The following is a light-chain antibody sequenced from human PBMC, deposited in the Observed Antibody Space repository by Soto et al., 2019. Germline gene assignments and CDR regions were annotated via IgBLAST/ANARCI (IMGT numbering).Light chain of an antibody. CDR2: DAS. V-gene: IGKV1-5*01. CDR3: QQYNSYST. Sequence: DIQMTQSPSTLSAFVGDRVTITCRASQSIGRWLAWYQQKPGKAPKLLIYDASSLESGVPSRFSGSGSGTEFTLTISSLQPDDFATYYCQQYNSYSTFGQGTKVDIK. J-gene: IGKJ1*01. CDR1: QSIGRW.